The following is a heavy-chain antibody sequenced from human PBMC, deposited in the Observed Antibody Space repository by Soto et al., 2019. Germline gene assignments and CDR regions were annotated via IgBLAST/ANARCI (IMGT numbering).Heavy chain of an antibody. CDR3: ARDLVVVAATINYDYYYYGMDV. D-gene: IGHD2-15*01. CDR2: TYYRSKWYN. CDR1: GDSVSSDSAA. V-gene: IGHV6-1*01. Sequence: AQTLSLTCAISGDSVSSDSAAWNWIRQSPSRGPEWLGRTYYRSKWYNDYAVSGKSRITINPGTSKNQLSLQLNSVTPEDTAVYYCARDLVVVAATINYDYYYYGMDVWGQGTTVTVSS. J-gene: IGHJ6*02.